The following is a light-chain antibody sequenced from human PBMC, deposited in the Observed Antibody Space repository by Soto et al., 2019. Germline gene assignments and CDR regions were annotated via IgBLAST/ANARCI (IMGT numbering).Light chain of an antibody. Sequence: EIVLTQSPGTLSLSPGERATLSCRASQSVTSNFLAWDQQKPGQAPRLHIYGASTRASGVPDRFSGSESGTDFNLTITRVEAEDFSVYDCQEYGRAPLMYTFGQGTKV. CDR1: QSVTSNF. J-gene: IGKJ2*01. CDR2: GAS. V-gene: IGKV3-20*01. CDR3: QEYGRAPLMYT.